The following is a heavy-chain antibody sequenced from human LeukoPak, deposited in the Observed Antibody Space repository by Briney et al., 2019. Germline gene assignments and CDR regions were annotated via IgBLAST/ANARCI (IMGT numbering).Heavy chain of an antibody. V-gene: IGHV1-2*02. CDR2: INPNSGGT. CDR3: ARDAYDFWSGYYFPNYYYYGMDV. Sequence: ASVNVSCTASAYTFTGYYMHWVRQAPGQGLEWMGWINPNSGGTNYAQKFQGRVTMTRDTSISTAYMELSRLRSDDTAVYYCARDAYDFWSGYYFPNYYYYGMDVWGQGTTVTVSS. CDR1: AYTFTGYY. D-gene: IGHD3-3*01. J-gene: IGHJ6*02.